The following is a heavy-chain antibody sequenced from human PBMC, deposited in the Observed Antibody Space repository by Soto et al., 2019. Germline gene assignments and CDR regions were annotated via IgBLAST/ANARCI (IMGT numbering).Heavy chain of an antibody. Sequence: SETLSLTCTVSGGSISSYYWSWIRQPPGKGLEWIGYIYYSGSTNYNPSLKSRVTISVDTSKNQFSLKLSSVTAADTAVYYCARLGSGYENTFFDYWGQGTLVTVS. V-gene: IGHV4-59*08. CDR3: ARLGSGYENTFFDY. J-gene: IGHJ4*02. CDR1: GGSISSYY. D-gene: IGHD5-12*01. CDR2: IYYSGST.